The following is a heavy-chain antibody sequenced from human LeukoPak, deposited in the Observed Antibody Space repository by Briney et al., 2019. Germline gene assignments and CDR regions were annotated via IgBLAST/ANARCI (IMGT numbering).Heavy chain of an antibody. CDR2: IYYSGST. CDR3: ARDLWFGAARAFDI. CDR1: GGSISSSSYY. J-gene: IGHJ3*02. Sequence: PSETLSLTCTVSGGSISSSSYYWGWIRQPPGKGLEWIGRIYYSGSTYYNPSLKSRFTISVDTSKNQLSLKLSSVTAADTAVYYCARDLWFGAARAFDIWRQSTMLTVSS. D-gene: IGHD3-10*01. V-gene: IGHV4-39*07.